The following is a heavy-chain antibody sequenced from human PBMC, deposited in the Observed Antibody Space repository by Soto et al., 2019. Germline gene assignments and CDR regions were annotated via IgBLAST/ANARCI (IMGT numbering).Heavy chain of an antibody. CDR2: ITKTGRST. CDR1: GFTFSDHG. V-gene: IGHV3-23*01. J-gene: IGHJ3*02. D-gene: IGHD3-3*01. CDR3: TKDADVYDFAFDS. Sequence: EVQLLESGGGLVQPGGSLRISCATSGFTFSDHGINWVRQAPGKGLEWVSGITKTGRSTFLADSVRGRFTISRDNLNNIVYLQMNSLRADDTALYYCTKDADVYDFAFDSWGQGTMVTVSS.